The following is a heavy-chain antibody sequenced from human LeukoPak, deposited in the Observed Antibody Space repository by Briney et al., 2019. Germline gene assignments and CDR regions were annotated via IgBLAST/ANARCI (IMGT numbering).Heavy chain of an antibody. D-gene: IGHD2-2*01. CDR1: GYTFTSYD. CDR3: ARVFGCSSTSCYSYYFDY. Sequence: GASVKVSCKASGYTFTSYDINWVRQATGQGLEWMGGIIPIFGTANYAQKFQGRVTITADESTSTAYMELSSLRSEDTAVYYCARVFGCSSTSCYSYYFDYWGQGTLVTVSS. J-gene: IGHJ4*02. CDR2: IIPIFGTA. V-gene: IGHV1-69*13.